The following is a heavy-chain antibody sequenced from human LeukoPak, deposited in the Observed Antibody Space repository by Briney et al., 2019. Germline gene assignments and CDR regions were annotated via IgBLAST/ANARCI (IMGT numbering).Heavy chain of an antibody. J-gene: IGHJ5*02. D-gene: IGHD2/OR15-2a*01. CDR1: GYTLTDYY. CDR3: ARDALLGYSCRYYMHT. Sequence: ASVKVSCKASGYTLTDYYIHWVRQAPGRGREWMGWINLSSGGTNYAQNVQGRVTITRDTSINTAYMELSSLRSDDTAVYYCARDALLGYSCRYYMHTWGQGTLVTVSS. CDR2: INLSSGGT. V-gene: IGHV1-2*02.